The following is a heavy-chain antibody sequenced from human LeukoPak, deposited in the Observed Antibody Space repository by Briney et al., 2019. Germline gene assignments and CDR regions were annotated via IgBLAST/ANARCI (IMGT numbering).Heavy chain of an antibody. Sequence: ASVKVSCKASGYTFTSYGISWVRQAPGQGLEWMGWLSAYNGNTNYAQKLQGRVTVTTDTSTSTAYMELGSLRSDDTAVYYCARAHWREGYYFDYWGQGTLVTVSS. CDR3: ARAHWREGYYFDY. CDR2: LSAYNGNT. J-gene: IGHJ4*02. CDR1: GYTFTSYG. D-gene: IGHD1-1*01. V-gene: IGHV1-18*01.